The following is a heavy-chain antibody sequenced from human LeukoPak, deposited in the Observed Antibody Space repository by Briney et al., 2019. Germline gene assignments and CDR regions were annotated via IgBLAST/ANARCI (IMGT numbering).Heavy chain of an antibody. J-gene: IGHJ4*02. CDR2: IIPIFGTA. Sequence: ASVKVSCKASGGTFSSYAIGWVRQAPGQGLEWMGGIIPIFGTANYAQKFQGRVTITADKSTSTAYMELSSLRSEDMAVYYCAKVAARYGDYYFDYWGQGTLVTVSS. D-gene: IGHD4-17*01. CDR1: GGTFSSYA. CDR3: AKVAARYGDYYFDY. V-gene: IGHV1-69*06.